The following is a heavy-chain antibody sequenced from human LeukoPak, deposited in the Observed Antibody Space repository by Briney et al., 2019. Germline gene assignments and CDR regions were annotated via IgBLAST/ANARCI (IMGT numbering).Heavy chain of an antibody. CDR2: INLGDSDT. D-gene: IGHD3-10*01. V-gene: IGHV5-51*01. J-gene: IGHJ5*02. CDR3: ARGVRYYYGSGSEGYNWFDP. CDR1: GHRFTNHW. Sequence: GESLKISCEVSGHRFTNHWIGWVRQMPGKGLEWMGIINLGDSDTRYSPSFQGQVTISADKSISTAYLQWSSLKASDTAMYYCARGVRYYYGSGSEGYNWFDPWGQGTLVTVSS.